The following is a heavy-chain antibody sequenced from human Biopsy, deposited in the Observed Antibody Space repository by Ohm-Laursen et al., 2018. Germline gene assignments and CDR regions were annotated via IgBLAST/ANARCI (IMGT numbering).Heavy chain of an antibody. CDR1: GFTFGHYA. V-gene: IGHV3-33*04. Sequence: SLRLSCSASGFTFGHYAMHWVRQAPGKGLEWISLIWYDGTNEDYADSVKGRFTISRDNSKNALYLQINTLTLEDTAFYYCARGLSSGWYGYFDVWGRGTLVTVSS. J-gene: IGHJ2*01. CDR3: ARGLSSGWYGYFDV. CDR2: IWYDGTNE. D-gene: IGHD6-19*01.